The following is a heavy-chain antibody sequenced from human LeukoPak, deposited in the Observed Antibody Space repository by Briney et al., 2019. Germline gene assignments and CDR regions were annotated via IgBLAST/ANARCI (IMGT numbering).Heavy chain of an antibody. D-gene: IGHD3-22*01. CDR1: GGTFSSYA. Sequence: GASVKVSCKASGGTFSSYAISWVRQAPGQGLEWMGGIIPIFGTANYAQKFQGRVTITADKSTSTAYMELSSLRSEDTAVYYCARDSTYYDSSGHYNWFDPWGQGTLVTVSS. CDR2: IIPIFGTA. CDR3: ARDSTYYDSSGHYNWFDP. V-gene: IGHV1-69*06. J-gene: IGHJ5*02.